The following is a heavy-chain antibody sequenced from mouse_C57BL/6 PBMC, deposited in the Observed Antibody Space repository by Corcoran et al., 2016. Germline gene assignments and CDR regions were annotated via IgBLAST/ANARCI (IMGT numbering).Heavy chain of an antibody. V-gene: IGHV1-18*01. J-gene: IGHJ3*01. CDR3: AIANWAWLAY. CDR2: INPNNGGT. D-gene: IGHD4-1*01. Sequence: ELQLQQSGPELVTPGASVTIPCKASGYTFTACNMDWVKQSHGKSLEWMGDINPNNGGTISNQKFKGKATLTVDKSSSTAYMELRSLTSEDTAVYYCAIANWAWLAYWGQGTLVTVSA. CDR1: GYTFTACN.